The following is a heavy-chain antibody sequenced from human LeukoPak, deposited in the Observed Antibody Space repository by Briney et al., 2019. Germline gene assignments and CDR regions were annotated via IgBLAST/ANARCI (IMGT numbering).Heavy chain of an antibody. CDR2: INPSGGST. J-gene: IGHJ4*02. V-gene: IGHV1-46*01. D-gene: IGHD2-15*01. CDR1: GYTFTSYY. Sequence: ASGKVSCKASGYTFTSYYMHWVRQAPGQGLEWMGIINPSGGSTSYAQKFQGRVTMTRDMSTSTVYMELSSLRSEDTAMYYCATDPVGYCSSDSCYSVDYWGQGTLVTVSS. CDR3: ATDPVGYCSSDSCYSVDY.